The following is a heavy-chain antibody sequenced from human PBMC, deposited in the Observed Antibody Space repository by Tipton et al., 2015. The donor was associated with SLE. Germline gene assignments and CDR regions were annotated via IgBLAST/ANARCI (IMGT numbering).Heavy chain of an antibody. CDR3: ARGMLTWRGAIVGVDV. CDR2: ISYNGGT. CDR1: GGSISSYY. Sequence: LRLSCTVSGGSISSYYWTWIRQPPGKGLEWIGYISYNGGTNYNPSLKSRVTMSVDTAKNQFSLSLTSVTAADTAVYYCARGMLTWRGAIVGVDVWGQGTTVNVSS. D-gene: IGHD2-8*01. V-gene: IGHV4-59*08. J-gene: IGHJ6*02.